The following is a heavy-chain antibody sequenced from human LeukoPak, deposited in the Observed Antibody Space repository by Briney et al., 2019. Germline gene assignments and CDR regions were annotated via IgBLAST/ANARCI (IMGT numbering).Heavy chain of an antibody. V-gene: IGHV4-4*02. CDR2: IYQSGST. Sequence: SETLSLTCTVSGGSISSNDWWSWVRQPPGKGLEWIGEIYQSGSTNYNPSLKSRVTISVDKSKNQFSLKLTSVTAADTAVYYRARDQTNNWFDPWGQGTLVTVSS. CDR3: ARDQTNNWFDP. D-gene: IGHD4-11*01. J-gene: IGHJ5*02. CDR1: GGSISSNDW.